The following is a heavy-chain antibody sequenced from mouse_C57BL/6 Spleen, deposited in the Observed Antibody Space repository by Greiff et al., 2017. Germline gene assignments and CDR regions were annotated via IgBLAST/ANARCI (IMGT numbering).Heavy chain of an antibody. V-gene: IGHV1-42*01. CDR1: GYSFTGYY. Sequence: EVQLQQSGPVLVKPGASVKISCTASGYSFTGYYMNWVKQSPEKSLEWIGEINPSTSGTNYNQKFKAKATLTVDKSSSTADMQLKSLTSEDSAVYYCARSYSSGYYYAMDYGGQGTSVTVSS. CDR3: ARSYSSGYYYAMDY. J-gene: IGHJ4*01. CDR2: INPSTSGT. D-gene: IGHD3-2*02.